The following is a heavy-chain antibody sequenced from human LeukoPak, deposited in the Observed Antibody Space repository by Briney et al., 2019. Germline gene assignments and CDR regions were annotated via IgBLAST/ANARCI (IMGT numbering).Heavy chain of an antibody. J-gene: IGHJ4*02. V-gene: IGHV3-30*18. D-gene: IGHD3-10*01. CDR2: ISYDGSNK. CDR3: AKEDRMVRGVIDY. CDR1: GFTFSSYG. Sequence: PGRSLRLSCAAPGFTFSSYGMHWVRQAPGKGLEWVAVISYDGSNKYYADSVKGRFTISRDNSKNTLYLQMNSLRAEDTAVYYCAKEDRMVRGVIDYWGQGTLVTVSS.